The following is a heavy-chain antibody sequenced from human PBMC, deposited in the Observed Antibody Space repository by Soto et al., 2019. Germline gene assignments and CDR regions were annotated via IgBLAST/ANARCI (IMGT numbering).Heavy chain of an antibody. CDR3: ASLVSSSSGGY. J-gene: IGHJ4*02. CDR1: GGSISSYY. CDR2: IYYSGST. D-gene: IGHD6-6*01. V-gene: IGHV4-59*01. Sequence: SETLSLTCTVSGGSISSYYWSWIRQPPGKGLEWIGYIYYSGSTNYNPSLKSRVTISVDTSKNQFSLKLSSVTAADTAVYYCASLVSSSSGGYWGQGTLVTVSS.